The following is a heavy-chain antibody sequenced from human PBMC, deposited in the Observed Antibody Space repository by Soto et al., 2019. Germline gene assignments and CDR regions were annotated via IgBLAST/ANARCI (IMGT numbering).Heavy chain of an antibody. V-gene: IGHV4-59*01. CDR2: IYYSGST. J-gene: IGHJ5*02. CDR3: ARTRRAWFDP. Sequence: QVQLQESGPGLVKPSETLSLTCTVSGGSISSYYWSWIRQPPGKGLEWIGYIYYSGSTNYNPSLRRLLTVPVDTSKNQCSLKLSSVTAAETAVYYCARTRRAWFDPWGQGTLVTVSS. CDR1: GGSISSYY.